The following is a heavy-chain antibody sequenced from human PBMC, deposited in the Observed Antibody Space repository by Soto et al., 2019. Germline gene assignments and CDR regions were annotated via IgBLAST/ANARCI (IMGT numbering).Heavy chain of an antibody. CDR3: AKAGGLGAVAADY. V-gene: IGHV4-30-2*01. D-gene: IGHD6-19*01. CDR2: IYHSGST. J-gene: IGHJ4*02. CDR1: GGSISSGGYS. Sequence: QLQLQESGSGLVKPSQTLSLTCAVSGGSISSGGYSWSWIRQPPGKGLEWIGYIYHSGSTYYNPSLKSRVTISVDRSKDQFSLKLSSVTAADTAVYYCAKAGGLGAVAADYWGQGTLVTVSS.